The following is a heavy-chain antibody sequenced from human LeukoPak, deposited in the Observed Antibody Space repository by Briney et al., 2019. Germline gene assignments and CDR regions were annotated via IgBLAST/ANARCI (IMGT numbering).Heavy chain of an antibody. J-gene: IGHJ6*02. CDR3: ARDSAYYYDSSGYYYVSYYYYGMDV. CDR1: GYTFTIYY. Sequence: ASVKVSCKASGYTFTIYYMHWVRQAPGQGLEWMGIINPSGGSTSYAQKFQGRVTMTRDTSTSTVYMELSSLRSEDTAVYYCARDSAYYYDSSGYYYVSYYYYGMDVWGQGTTVTVSS. CDR2: INPSGGST. D-gene: IGHD3-22*01. V-gene: IGHV1-46*01.